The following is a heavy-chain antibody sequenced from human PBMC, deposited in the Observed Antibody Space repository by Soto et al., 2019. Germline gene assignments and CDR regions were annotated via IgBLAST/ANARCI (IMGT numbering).Heavy chain of an antibody. CDR2: ISGSGGST. CDR1: GFTFSNYA. Sequence: EVQLLESGGGLVQPGGSLRLSCAASGFTFSNYAVTWVRQAPGKGLEWGSTISGSGGSTYYADSVKGRFTISRDNSKNTLYLQMNSLRAEDTAVYYCAKDQGSSWYWGQGTLVTVSS. J-gene: IGHJ4*02. D-gene: IGHD6-13*01. V-gene: IGHV3-23*01. CDR3: AKDQGSSWY.